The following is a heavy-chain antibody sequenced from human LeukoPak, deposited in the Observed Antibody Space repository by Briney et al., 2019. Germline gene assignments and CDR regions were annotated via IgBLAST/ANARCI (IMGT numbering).Heavy chain of an antibody. CDR2: ISSSSSYI. Sequence: GGSLRLSCAASAFTFSSYSMNWVRQAPGKGLEWVSSISSSSSYIYYADSVKGQFTISRDNAKNSLYLQMNSLRAEDTAVYYCARDGYNLMGFDYWGQGTLVTVSS. D-gene: IGHD5-24*01. CDR1: AFTFSSYS. J-gene: IGHJ4*02. CDR3: ARDGYNLMGFDY. V-gene: IGHV3-21*01.